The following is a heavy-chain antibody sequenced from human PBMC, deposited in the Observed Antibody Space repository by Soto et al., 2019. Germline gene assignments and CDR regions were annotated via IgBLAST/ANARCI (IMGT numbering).Heavy chain of an antibody. Sequence: ASETLSLTCTVSGGSISSGDYYWSWIRQPPGKGLEWIGYIYYSGSTYYNPSLKSRVTIAVDTSKNQFSLKLSSVTAADTAVYYCARGENYGDYKQPYNWFDPWGQGTLVTVSS. CDR2: IYYSGST. D-gene: IGHD4-17*01. CDR1: GGSISSGDYY. J-gene: IGHJ5*02. CDR3: ARGENYGDYKQPYNWFDP. V-gene: IGHV4-30-4*01.